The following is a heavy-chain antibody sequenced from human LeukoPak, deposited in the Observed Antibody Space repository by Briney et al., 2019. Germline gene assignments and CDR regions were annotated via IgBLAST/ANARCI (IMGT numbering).Heavy chain of an antibody. CDR3: ARGGVRRGYYDY. J-gene: IGHJ4*02. D-gene: IGHD1-14*01. V-gene: IGHV3-74*01. CDR1: GFTLSDYW. CDR2: IDGDGSTT. Sequence: GGSLRLSCAASGFTLSDYWMHWVRQAPGKGLVWVSCIDGDGSTTNYADSVKGRFTISRNNAKNTLYLQMNSLRTEDTAIYYCARGGVRRGYYDYWGQGTLVTVSS.